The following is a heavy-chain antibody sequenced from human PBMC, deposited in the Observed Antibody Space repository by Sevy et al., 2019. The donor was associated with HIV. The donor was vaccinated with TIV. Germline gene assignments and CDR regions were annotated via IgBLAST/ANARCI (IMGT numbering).Heavy chain of an antibody. CDR3: ARESGSDWYLDY. J-gene: IGHJ4*02. Sequence: GWSLRLSCAASGFTFSTYDIHWVRQAPGKGLEWVAAVIGYDGSNKYYADSVKGRFTISRDNSKNTLYLQMNSLRAGDTAVYYCARESGSDWYLDYWGQGTLVTVSS. CDR1: GFTFSTYD. V-gene: IGHV3-33*01. CDR2: IGYDGSNK. D-gene: IGHD6-19*01.